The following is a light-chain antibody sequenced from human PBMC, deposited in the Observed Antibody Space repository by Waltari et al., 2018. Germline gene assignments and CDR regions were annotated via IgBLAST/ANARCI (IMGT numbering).Light chain of an antibody. V-gene: IGKV1-5*03. CDR3: LQYNGEPRT. CDR2: KAS. J-gene: IGKJ1*01. Sequence: DIQMTQSPSTLSASVGDRVTITCRASQNINTWLAWHQQKPGKAPKLLIYKASSLESGVPSRFSGSGSWREFTLTISSLQPDDFATYYCLQYNGEPRTFGQGTKVEVK. CDR1: QNINTW.